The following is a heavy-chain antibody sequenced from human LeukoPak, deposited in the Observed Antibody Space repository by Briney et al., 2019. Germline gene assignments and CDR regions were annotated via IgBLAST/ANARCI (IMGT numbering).Heavy chain of an antibody. V-gene: IGHV4-59*01. CDR2: IYYTGST. CDR3: ARVDSSNWYDSRGYFDY. CDR1: GGSISSYY. J-gene: IGHJ4*02. Sequence: SETLSLTCTVSGGSISSYYWSWIRQPPGKGLEWIGYIYYTGSTNYNPSLKSRVTISIDTSKNQFSLKLRSVTAADTAVYYCARVDSSNWYDSRGYFDYWGQGTLVTVSS. D-gene: IGHD6-13*01.